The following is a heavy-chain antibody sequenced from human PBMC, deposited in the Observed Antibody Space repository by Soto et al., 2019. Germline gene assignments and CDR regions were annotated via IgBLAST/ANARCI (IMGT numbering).Heavy chain of an antibody. CDR3: ARDQVVGATTDNWYFDL. Sequence: SQTLSLTCAISGDSVSSNSAALNWIRQSPSRGLEWLGRTYYRSKWYNDYAVSVKSRITINPDTSKNQFSLQLNSVTPEDTAVYYCARDQVVGATTDNWYFDLWGRGTLVTVSS. CDR1: GDSVSSNSAA. V-gene: IGHV6-1*01. J-gene: IGHJ2*01. CDR2: TYYRSKWYN. D-gene: IGHD1-26*01.